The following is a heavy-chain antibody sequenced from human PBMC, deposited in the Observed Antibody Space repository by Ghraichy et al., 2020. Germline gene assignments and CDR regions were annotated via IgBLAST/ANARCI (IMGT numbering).Heavy chain of an antibody. CDR2: IYSSGST. CDR1: GGSISSYY. J-gene: IGHJ4*02. CDR3: ARSQGVYDNAYYDY. D-gene: IGHD3-9*01. V-gene: IGHV4-59*08. Sequence: SETLSLTCTVSGGSISSYYWSWIRQPPGKGLEWIGYIYSSGSTKYNPSLKSRVTMSVDSSKNQFSLRLSSVTAADTAVYYCARSQGVYDNAYYDYWGQGTLVTVSS.